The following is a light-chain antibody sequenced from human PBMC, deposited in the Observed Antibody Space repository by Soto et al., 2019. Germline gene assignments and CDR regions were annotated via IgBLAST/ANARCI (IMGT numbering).Light chain of an antibody. CDR2: DDN. CDR3: AAWDDSLNSWV. J-gene: IGLJ3*02. CDR1: NSNIGGFS. V-gene: IGLV1-44*01. Sequence: QSVLTQPPSASGTPGQRVTISCSGRNSNIGGFSVNWYQQLPGTAPRLVIYDDNQRPSGVPDRLSGSKSGTSASLAISGLQSEDEADYYCAAWDDSLNSWVFGGGTK.